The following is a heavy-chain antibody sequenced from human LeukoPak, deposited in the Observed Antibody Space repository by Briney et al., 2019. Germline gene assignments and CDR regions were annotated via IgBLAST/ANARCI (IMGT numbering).Heavy chain of an antibody. CDR2: IYGGSNT. J-gene: IGHJ4*02. Sequence: GGSLRLSCAVSGFTVSSNYMSWVRQAPGKGLEWVSFIYGGSNTFYADSVKGRFTISRDNSKNTLYLEMNSLRPEDTSIYYCARDPADNDHWGQGTLVTVSS. V-gene: IGHV3-53*05. CDR3: ARDPADNDH. CDR1: GFTVSSNY.